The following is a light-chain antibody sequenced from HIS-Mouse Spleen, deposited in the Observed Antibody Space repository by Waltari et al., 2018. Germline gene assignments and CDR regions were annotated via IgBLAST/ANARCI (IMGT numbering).Light chain of an antibody. CDR2: EDS. Sequence: SYELTQPPSVSVSPGQTARITCSGDALPKQYAYWYQQKSGPAPVLVIYEDSKRPSGIPERFSGSSSGTMATLTISGAQVEDGADYYCYSTDSSGNHRVFGGGTKLTVL. CDR3: YSTDSSGNHRV. CDR1: ALPKQY. J-gene: IGLJ2*01. V-gene: IGLV3-10*01.